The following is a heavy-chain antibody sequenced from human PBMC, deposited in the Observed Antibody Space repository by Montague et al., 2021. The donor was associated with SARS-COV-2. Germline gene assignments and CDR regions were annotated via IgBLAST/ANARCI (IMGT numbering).Heavy chain of an antibody. CDR1: GGSISSGNYY. Sequence: SETLSLTCTVSGGSISSGNYYWCWLRQPPGKGLEWIGNIYYSGSTYYNPSLKSRVTISVDTSKNQFSLELSSVTAADTAVYYCAREGLKRILCIVVGYYYYMDVWGQGTTVTVSS. CDR2: IYYSGST. V-gene: IGHV4-39*02. J-gene: IGHJ6*02. CDR3: AREGLKRILCIVVGYYYYMDV. D-gene: IGHD2-21*01.